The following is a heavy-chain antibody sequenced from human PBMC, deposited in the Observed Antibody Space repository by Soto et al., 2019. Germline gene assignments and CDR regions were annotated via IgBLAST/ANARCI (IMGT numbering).Heavy chain of an antibody. J-gene: IGHJ4*02. V-gene: IGHV4-59*01. CDR1: GGSISGSY. D-gene: IGHD2-15*01. Sequence: PSETLSLTCTVSGGSISGSYWSWIRQTPGKVLEWIGYIHYSGSTNYNPSLKSRVTVSVDSAKNQFSLELNSVSAADTAVYFCAKYRRTDAEGYSFDYWGQGALVTVSS. CDR2: IHYSGST. CDR3: AKYRRTDAEGYSFDY.